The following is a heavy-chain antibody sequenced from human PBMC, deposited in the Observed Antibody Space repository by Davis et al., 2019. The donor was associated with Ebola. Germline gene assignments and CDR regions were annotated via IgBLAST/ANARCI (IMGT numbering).Heavy chain of an antibody. CDR1: GFTFSTYA. Sequence: GESLKISCAASGFTFSTYAMNWVRQAPGKGLEWVANIKQDGSEKYYVDSVKGRFTISRDNAKNSLFLQMNNLRDEDTAVYYCVRGRDIVVVTATPCFGFWGQGTMVTVSS. CDR3: VRGRDIVVVTATPCFGF. V-gene: IGHV3-7*01. J-gene: IGHJ3*01. CDR2: IKQDGSEK. D-gene: IGHD2-21*02.